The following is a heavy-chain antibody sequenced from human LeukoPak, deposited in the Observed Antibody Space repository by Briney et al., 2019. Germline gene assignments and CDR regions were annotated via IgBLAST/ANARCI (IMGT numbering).Heavy chain of an antibody. CDR3: ARVDQVPPDYYYMDV. CDR1: GGSISSSSYY. D-gene: IGHD2-2*01. Sequence: PSETLSLTCTVSGGSISSSSYYWGWIRQPPGKGLEWIGSIYYSGSTYYNPSLKSRVTISVDTSKNQFSLKLSSVTAADTAVYYCARVDQVPPDYYYMDVWGKGTTVTVSS. J-gene: IGHJ6*03. V-gene: IGHV4-39*07. CDR2: IYYSGST.